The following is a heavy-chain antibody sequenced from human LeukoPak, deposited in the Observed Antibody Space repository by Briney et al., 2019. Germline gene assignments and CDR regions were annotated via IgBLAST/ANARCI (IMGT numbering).Heavy chain of an antibody. Sequence: GASVKVSCKASGYTFTSYYMHWVRQAPGQGLEWMGIINPSGGSTSYAQKFQGRVTIVADESTSTAYMELRSLRSDDTAVYYCARDNAAAGPEIWGQGTMVTVSS. J-gene: IGHJ3*02. V-gene: IGHV1-46*01. CDR3: ARDNAAAGPEI. CDR2: INPSGGST. D-gene: IGHD6-13*01. CDR1: GYTFTSYY.